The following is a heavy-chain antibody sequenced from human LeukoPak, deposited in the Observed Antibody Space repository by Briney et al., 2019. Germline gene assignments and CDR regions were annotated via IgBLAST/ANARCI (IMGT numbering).Heavy chain of an antibody. CDR3: ARIAEAGNRRLNY. D-gene: IGHD6-19*01. J-gene: IGHJ4*02. CDR1: GYTFTSYD. V-gene: IGHV1-8*01. Sequence: ASVKVSCKASGYTFTSYDINWVRQATGQGLEWMGWMNPNCGNTGSAQQFQGRIPMTRTTPLSTAHMEMRRVTSANTAVYYSARIAEAGNRRLNYWGRGTLVSVFS. CDR2: MNPNCGNT.